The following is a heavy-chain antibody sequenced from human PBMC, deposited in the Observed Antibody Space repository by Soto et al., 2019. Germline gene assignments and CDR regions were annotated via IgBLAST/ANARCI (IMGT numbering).Heavy chain of an antibody. D-gene: IGHD6-6*01. Sequence: QVQLVQSGAEVRKPGSSVKVSCKISGGTFTNYVISWLRQAPGQGLEWMGGLIPIFGAANLAQKFQGRVTITADESTSPVTMELSSLTSEDTAVYYCARGRSSPDFDPWGQGTLVTVSS. CDR1: GGTFTNYV. CDR2: LIPIFGAA. V-gene: IGHV1-69*01. CDR3: ARGRSSPDFDP. J-gene: IGHJ5*02.